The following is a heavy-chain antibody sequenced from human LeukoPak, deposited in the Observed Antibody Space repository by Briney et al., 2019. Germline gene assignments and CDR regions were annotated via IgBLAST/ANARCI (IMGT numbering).Heavy chain of an antibody. J-gene: IGHJ4*02. Sequence: PGGSLRLSCVASGFPFHTFGMPWVRQAPGKGLEWVAYIRYDGTYKYYSDSVKGRFTISRANSNNTVHLQMNRVRAGDTAMYYCAKDQISEIGYYDYWGQGILVTVSS. V-gene: IGHV3-30*02. CDR1: GFPFHTFG. CDR2: IRYDGTYK. CDR3: AKDQISEIGYYDY.